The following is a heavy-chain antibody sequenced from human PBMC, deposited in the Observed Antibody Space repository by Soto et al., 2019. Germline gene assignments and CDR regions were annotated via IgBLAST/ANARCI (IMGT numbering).Heavy chain of an antibody. CDR1: GFTFSSYW. CDR2: IKQDGSEK. CDR3: ARFYYDSSGYLPSPYYYYYGMDV. Sequence: GGSLRLSCAASGFTFSSYWMSWVRQAPGKGLEWVANIKQDGSEKYYVDSAKGRFTISRDNAKNSLYLQMNSLRAEDTAVYYCARFYYDSSGYLPSPYYYYYGMDVWGQGTTVTV. J-gene: IGHJ6*02. V-gene: IGHV3-7*04. D-gene: IGHD3-22*01.